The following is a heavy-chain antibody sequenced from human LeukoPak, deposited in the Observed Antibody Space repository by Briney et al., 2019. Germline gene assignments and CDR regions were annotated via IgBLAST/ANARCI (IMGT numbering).Heavy chain of an antibody. CDR1: GYTFTGYY. Sequence: ASVKVSCKASGYTFTGYYMHWVRQAPGQGLEWMGWINPNSGGTNYAQKFQGRVTMTRDTSISTAYMELSRLRSDDTAVYYCARGLRREQQLLRAFDYWGQGTPVTVSS. V-gene: IGHV1-2*02. D-gene: IGHD6-13*01. J-gene: IGHJ4*02. CDR2: INPNSGGT. CDR3: ARGLRREQQLLRAFDY.